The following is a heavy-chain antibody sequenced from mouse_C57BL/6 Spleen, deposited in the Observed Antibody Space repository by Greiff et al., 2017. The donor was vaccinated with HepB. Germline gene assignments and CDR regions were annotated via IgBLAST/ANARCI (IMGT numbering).Heavy chain of an antibody. Sequence: VQLQQSGTVLARPGASVKMSCKTSGYTFTSYWMHWVNQRPGQGLEWIGAIYPGNSDTSYNQKFKGKAKLTAVTSASTAYMELSSLTNEDSAVYYCTREEVTRGYFDYWGQGTTLTVSS. CDR3: TREEVTRGYFDY. V-gene: IGHV1-5*01. D-gene: IGHD2-3*01. J-gene: IGHJ2*01. CDR1: GYTFTSYW. CDR2: IYPGNSDT.